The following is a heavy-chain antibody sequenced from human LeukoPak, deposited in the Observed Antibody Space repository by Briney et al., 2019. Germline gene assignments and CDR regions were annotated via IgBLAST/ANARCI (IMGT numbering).Heavy chain of an antibody. D-gene: IGHD5-18*01. Sequence: PSETLSLTCTVSGGSISSSSYYWSWIRQPPGKGLEWIGYIYYSGSTNYNPSLKSRVTISVDTSKNQFSLELSSVTAADTAVYYCARVNTAMDDSFDYWGQGTLVTVSS. J-gene: IGHJ4*02. CDR2: IYYSGST. CDR1: GGSISSSSYY. CDR3: ARVNTAMDDSFDY. V-gene: IGHV4-61*05.